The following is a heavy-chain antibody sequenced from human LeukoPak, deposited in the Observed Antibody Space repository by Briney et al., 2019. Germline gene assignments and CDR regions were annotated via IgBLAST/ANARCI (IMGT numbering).Heavy chain of an antibody. Sequence: GGSLRLSCAASGFTFSDYWMMWVRQAPGKGLEWVAQIKVDGSEKYYVDSVRGRFTISRDNAKNSLALQMNTLRVEDTAVYYCVRDATRGGDLDHWGQGTLVTVSS. CDR3: VRDATRGGDLDH. CDR2: IKVDGSEK. D-gene: IGHD2-21*01. V-gene: IGHV3-7*01. J-gene: IGHJ5*02. CDR1: GFTFSDYW.